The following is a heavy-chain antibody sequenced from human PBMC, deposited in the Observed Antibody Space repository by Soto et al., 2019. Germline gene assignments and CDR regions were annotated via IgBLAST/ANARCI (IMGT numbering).Heavy chain of an antibody. Sequence: EVQLVESGGGLVKPGGSLRLSCAASGFTFSSYSMNWVRQAPGKGLEWVSSISSSSSYIYYADSVKGRFTISRDNAKKPLYLQMNSLRAEDTAVYYCARDGYCSGGSCYYYYYVMDVWGQGTTVTVSS. CDR1: GFTFSSYS. CDR2: ISSSSSYI. D-gene: IGHD2-15*01. J-gene: IGHJ6*02. V-gene: IGHV3-21*01. CDR3: ARDGYCSGGSCYYYYYVMDV.